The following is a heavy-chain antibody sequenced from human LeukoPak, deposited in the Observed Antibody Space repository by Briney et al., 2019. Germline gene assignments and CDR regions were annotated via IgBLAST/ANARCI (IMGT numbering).Heavy chain of an antibody. CDR1: GFTFSSYW. CDR3: ARGELETDAFDI. Sequence: GGSLRLSCAASGFTFSSYWMHWVRQAPGKGLVWVSRINSDGSSTSYADSVKGRFTISRDNAKNTLYLQMNSLRAEDTAVYYCARGELETDAFDIWGQGTMVTVSS. CDR2: INSDGSST. V-gene: IGHV3-74*01. J-gene: IGHJ3*02. D-gene: IGHD5-24*01.